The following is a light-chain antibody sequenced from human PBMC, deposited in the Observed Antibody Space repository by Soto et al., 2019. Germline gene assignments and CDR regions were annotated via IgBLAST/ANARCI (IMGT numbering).Light chain of an antibody. J-gene: IGLJ3*02. CDR2: DTS. CDR1: SGAVTSGHF. V-gene: IGLV7-46*01. Sequence: QTVVTQEPSLTVSPGGTVTLTCGSSSGAVTSGHFPYWFQQRPGQAPRTLIYDTSNEHSWTPARFSGSLLGGKAALTLSGAQPEDEADYYCLLSYSGARVFGGGTKLTVL. CDR3: LLSYSGARV.